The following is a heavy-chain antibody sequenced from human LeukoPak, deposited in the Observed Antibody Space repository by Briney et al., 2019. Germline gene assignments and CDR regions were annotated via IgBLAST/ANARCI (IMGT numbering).Heavy chain of an antibody. CDR2: IYYSGST. J-gene: IGHJ4*02. CDR3: AGDRYSSSWYFY. D-gene: IGHD6-13*01. V-gene: IGHV4-59*01. CDR1: GGSISSYY. Sequence: SETLSLTCTVSGGSISSYYWSWIRQPPGKGLEWIGNIYYSGSTNYNPSLKSRVTISVDTSKNQFSLELSSVTAADTAVYYCAGDRYSSSWYFYWGQGTLVTVSS.